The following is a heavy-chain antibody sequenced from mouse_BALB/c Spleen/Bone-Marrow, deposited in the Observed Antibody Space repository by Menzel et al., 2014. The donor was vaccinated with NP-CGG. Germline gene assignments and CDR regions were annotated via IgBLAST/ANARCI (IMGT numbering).Heavy chain of an antibody. CDR3: ARGHDGYRTWFAD. J-gene: IGHJ3*01. D-gene: IGHD2-3*01. CDR1: GSSFTDYN. V-gene: IGHV1-39*01. CDR2: IDPSYGGT. Sequence: EVQLHQSGPELEKPGASVKMSCTAYGSSFTDYNMNWVKQSNGKSLEWIGNIDPSYGGTTYNQKFKGKATLTVDKSSSTGYMQLKSLTSEDAAVYYGARGHDGYRTWFADCGQGTLGTGSA.